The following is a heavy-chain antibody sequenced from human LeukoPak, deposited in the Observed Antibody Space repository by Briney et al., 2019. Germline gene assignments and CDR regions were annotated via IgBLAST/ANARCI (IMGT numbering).Heavy chain of an antibody. CDR2: ISGSGGST. D-gene: IGHD6-13*01. Sequence: GGSLRLSCAASGFTFSSYAMSWVRQAPGKGLEWVSAISGSGGSTYYADSVKGRFTISRDNSKNTLYLQMNSLRAEDTAVYYCAKDVGRQQLGGYYFDYWGQGTLVTVSS. CDR3: AKDVGRQQLGGYYFDY. V-gene: IGHV3-23*01. CDR1: GFTFSSYA. J-gene: IGHJ4*02.